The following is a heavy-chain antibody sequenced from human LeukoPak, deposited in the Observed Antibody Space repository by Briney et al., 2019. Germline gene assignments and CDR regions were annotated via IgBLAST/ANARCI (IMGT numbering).Heavy chain of an antibody. Sequence: GGSLRLSCTASGFTFSSYWMSWVRQAPGKGLEWVANIKQDGSEKYYVDSVKGRFTISRDNAKNSLYLQMNSLRTEDTAVYYCAREGSDWNYYYYMDVWGKGTTVTVSS. CDR3: AREGSDWNYYYYMDV. J-gene: IGHJ6*03. CDR1: GFTFSSYW. CDR2: IKQDGSEK. V-gene: IGHV3-7*01. D-gene: IGHD6-19*01.